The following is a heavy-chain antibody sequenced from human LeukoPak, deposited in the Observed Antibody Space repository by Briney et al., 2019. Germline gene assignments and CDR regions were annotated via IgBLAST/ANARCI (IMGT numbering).Heavy chain of an antibody. CDR2: INPDSGGT. J-gene: IGHJ4*02. D-gene: IGHD3-10*01. V-gene: IGHV1-2*02. CDR3: ARRCGSGGHYKGVDY. Sequence: ASVKVSCKASGYTFSGYYLHWVRLAPGQGLEWMGWINPDSGGTKYAQKFQGRVTMTRDTPISTAYMELSSLRSDDTAVYYCARRCGSGGHYKGVDYWGQGTLVTVSS. CDR1: GYTFSGYY.